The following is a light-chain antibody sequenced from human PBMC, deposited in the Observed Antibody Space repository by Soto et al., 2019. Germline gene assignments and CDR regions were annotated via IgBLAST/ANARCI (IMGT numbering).Light chain of an antibody. V-gene: IGKV1-33*01. CDR1: QDISNY. CDR2: DAS. J-gene: IGKJ1*01. CDR3: QQYDNLPPRWT. Sequence: DIQMTQSPSSLSASVGDRVTITCQASQDISNYLNWYQQKPGKAPKLLIYDASNLETGVPSRFSGSGSXXDXXFTISSLQPEDIATYYCQQYDNLPPRWTFGQGTKVEIK.